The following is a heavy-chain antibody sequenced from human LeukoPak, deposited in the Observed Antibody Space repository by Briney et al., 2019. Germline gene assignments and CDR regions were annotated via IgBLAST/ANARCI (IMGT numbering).Heavy chain of an antibody. J-gene: IGHJ4*02. D-gene: IGHD1-26*01. V-gene: IGHV1-2*02. CDR3: ARDGVGTYDY. Sequence: GASVKVSCKVSGYTFTGYYMHWVRQAPGQGLEWMGWINPNNGDTNYAQKFQGSVTMTRDTSISTAYMELSTLTSDDTAVYYCARDGVGTYDYWGQGTLVTVSS. CDR2: INPNNGDT. CDR1: GYTFTGYY.